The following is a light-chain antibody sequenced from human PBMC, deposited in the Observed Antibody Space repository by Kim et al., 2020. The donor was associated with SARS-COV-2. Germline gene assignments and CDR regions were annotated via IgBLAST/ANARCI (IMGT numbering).Light chain of an antibody. Sequence: QSTTIDSTGTGRDVGGYTYISWYQQHPGKAPQRMIYDVRNRPSVVSNRFSGSKSGNTTSLTISGLQAEDEADYYCSSYTSISTLVFGTGTKVTVL. CDR3: SSYTSISTLV. V-gene: IGLV2-14*03. CDR2: DVR. CDR1: GRDVGGYTY. J-gene: IGLJ1*01.